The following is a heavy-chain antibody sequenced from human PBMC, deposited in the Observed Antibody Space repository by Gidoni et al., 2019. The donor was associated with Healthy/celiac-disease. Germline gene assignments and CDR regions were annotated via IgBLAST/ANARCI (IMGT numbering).Heavy chain of an antibody. Sequence: WIRQPPGQGLEWIGEINHSGSTNYNPSLKSRVTISVDTSKNQFSLKLSSVTAADTAVYYCARRGVAAAGRRYAFDIWGQGTMVTVSS. V-gene: IGHV4-34*01. CDR2: INHSGST. D-gene: IGHD6-13*01. J-gene: IGHJ3*02. CDR3: ARRGVAAAGRRYAFDI.